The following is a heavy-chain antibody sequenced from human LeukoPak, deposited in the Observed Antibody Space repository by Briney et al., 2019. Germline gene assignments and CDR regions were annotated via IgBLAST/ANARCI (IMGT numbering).Heavy chain of an antibody. J-gene: IGHJ5*02. CDR3: ARPGKGDILTSGGNWFDP. V-gene: IGHV1-24*01. CDR2: FDPEDGET. D-gene: IGHD3-9*01. Sequence: GASVKVSCKVSGYTLTELSMHWVRQAPGKGLEWMGGFDPEDGETIYAQKFQGRVTMTEDTSTDTAYMELSSLRSDDTAVYYCARPGKGDILTSGGNWFDPWGQGTLVTVSS. CDR1: GYTLTELS.